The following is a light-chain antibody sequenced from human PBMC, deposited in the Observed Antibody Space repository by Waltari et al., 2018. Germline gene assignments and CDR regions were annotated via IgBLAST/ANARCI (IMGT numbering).Light chain of an antibody. J-gene: IGLJ2*01. Sequence: QSALTQPASVSGSPGQSITISCTATTRDAGVYNSVSWYQQHPGKAPKLMIYDVSNRPSGVSNRFSGSKSGNTASLTISGLQAEDEADYYCSSYTSSSTLFGGGTKLTVL. CDR2: DVS. CDR3: SSYTSSSTL. V-gene: IGLV2-14*01. CDR1: TRDAGVYNS.